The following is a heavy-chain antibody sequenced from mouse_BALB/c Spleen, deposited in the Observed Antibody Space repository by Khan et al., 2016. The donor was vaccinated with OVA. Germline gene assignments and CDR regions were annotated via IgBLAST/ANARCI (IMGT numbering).Heavy chain of an antibody. Sequence: VQVVESGPGLVAPSQSLSITCSISGFSLTSYGVNWVRQPPGKGLEWLGVIWGDGSTNYHSTLKSRLIITKDNSKRQVFLTLNSLQTDDTATYYCAKFTPDYYSMDYWGQGTSVTVSS. CDR1: GFSLTSYG. CDR2: IWGDGST. D-gene: IGHD1-1*01. J-gene: IGHJ4*01. CDR3: AKFTPDYYSMDY. V-gene: IGHV2-3*01.